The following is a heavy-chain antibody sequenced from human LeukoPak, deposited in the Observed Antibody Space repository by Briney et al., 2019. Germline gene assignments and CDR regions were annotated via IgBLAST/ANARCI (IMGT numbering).Heavy chain of an antibody. V-gene: IGHV5-51*01. CDR3: ARRAHYYDSSGYYYVFDY. CDR1: GYSFTSYW. Sequence: GESLKISCKSSGYSFTSYWIGWVRQMPGKGLEWMGIIYPGDSDTRYSPSFQGQVTISADKSISTAYLQWSSLKASDTAIYYCARRAHYYDSSGYYYVFDYWGQGTLVTVSS. CDR2: IYPGDSDT. D-gene: IGHD3-22*01. J-gene: IGHJ4*02.